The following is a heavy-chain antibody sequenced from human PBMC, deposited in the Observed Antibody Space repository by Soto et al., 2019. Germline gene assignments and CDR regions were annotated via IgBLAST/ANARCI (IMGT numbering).Heavy chain of an antibody. CDR3: ASGYGGYSYGYWFDP. Sequence: QVQLQESGPGLVKPSGTLSLTCAVSGGSISSSNWWSWVRQPPGKGLEWIGEIYHSGSTNYNPSLKSPVTISVDKSKNQFSLKLSSVTAADTAVYYCASGYGGYSYGYWFDPWGQGTLVTVSS. J-gene: IGHJ5*02. CDR2: IYHSGST. D-gene: IGHD5-18*01. V-gene: IGHV4-4*02. CDR1: GGSISSSNW.